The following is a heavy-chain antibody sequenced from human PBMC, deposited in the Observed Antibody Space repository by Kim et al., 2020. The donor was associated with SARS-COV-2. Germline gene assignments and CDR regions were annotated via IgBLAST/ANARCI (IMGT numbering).Heavy chain of an antibody. V-gene: IGHV3-33*01. D-gene: IGHD6-19*01. J-gene: IGHJ4*02. CDR3: ARDGGIAVAGLDY. Sequence: YADSVKGRFTISRDNSKNTLDLQMNSLRAEDTAVYYCARDGGIAVAGLDYWGQGTLVTVSS.